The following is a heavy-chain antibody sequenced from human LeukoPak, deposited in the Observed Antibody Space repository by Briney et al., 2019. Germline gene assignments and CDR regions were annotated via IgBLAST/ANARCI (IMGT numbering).Heavy chain of an antibody. Sequence: GGSLRLSCAASGFTFSNAWMSWVRQAPGKGLEWVSAISGSGGSTYYADSVKGRFTISRDNSKNTLYLQMNSLRAEDTAVYYCAKSQYYDILTGGQALFDYWGQGTLVTVSS. D-gene: IGHD3-9*01. J-gene: IGHJ4*02. CDR2: ISGSGGST. V-gene: IGHV3-23*01. CDR1: GFTFSNAW. CDR3: AKSQYYDILTGGQALFDY.